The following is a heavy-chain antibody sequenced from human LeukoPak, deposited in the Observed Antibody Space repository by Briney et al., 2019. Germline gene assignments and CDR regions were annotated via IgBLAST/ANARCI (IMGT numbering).Heavy chain of an antibody. CDR3: ACSFY. V-gene: IGHV3-30-3*01. CDR2: ISYDGNNK. D-gene: IGHD2-15*01. CDR1: GFTFNNYA. J-gene: IGHJ4*02. Sequence: PGGSLRLSCAASGFTFNNYAMHWVRQAPGKGLEWVAVISYDGNNKYYADSLKGRFTISRDNAKNSLYLQMNSLRAEDTAVYYCACSFYWGQGTLVTVSS.